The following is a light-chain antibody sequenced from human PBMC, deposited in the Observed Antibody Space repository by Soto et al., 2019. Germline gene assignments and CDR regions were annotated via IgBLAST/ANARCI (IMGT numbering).Light chain of an antibody. CDR1: QDISNY. J-gene: IGKJ1*01. Sequence: DIQMTQSPSSLSASVGDRVTITCQASQDISNYLNWYQQKPGKAPKLLIYDASNLETGVPSRFSGSGSGKDFTFTISSLQPEDIATYSCQQYDNLPPLKWTFGQGTKVDIK. CDR2: DAS. V-gene: IGKV1-33*01. CDR3: QQYDNLPPLKWT.